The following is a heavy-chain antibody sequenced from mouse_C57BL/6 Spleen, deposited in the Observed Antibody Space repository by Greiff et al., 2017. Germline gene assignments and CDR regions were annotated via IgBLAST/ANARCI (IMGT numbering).Heavy chain of an antibody. V-gene: IGHV1-18*01. CDR3: ARQLRLEASYYFDY. CDR2: INPNNGGT. CDR1: GYTFTDYN. Sequence: EVKLQESGPELVKPGASVKIPCKASGYTFTDYNMDWVKQSHGKSLEWIGDINPNNGGTIYNQKFKGKATLTVDKSSSTAYMELRSLTSEDTAVYYCARQLRLEASYYFDYWGQGTTLTVSS. J-gene: IGHJ2*01. D-gene: IGHD3-2*02.